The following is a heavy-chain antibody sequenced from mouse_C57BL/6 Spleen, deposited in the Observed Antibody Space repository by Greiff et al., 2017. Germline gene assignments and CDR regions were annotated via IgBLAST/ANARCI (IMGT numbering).Heavy chain of an antibody. J-gene: IGHJ4*01. V-gene: IGHV3-6*01. CDR2: ISYDGSN. CDR1: GYSITSGYY. Sequence: ESGPGLVKPSQSLSLTCSVTGYSITSGYYWNWIRQFPGNKLEWMGYISYDGSNNYNPSLKNRISITRDPSQNQFFLKLNSVTTEDTATYDCSSLRDYWGQGTSVTVSS. CDR3: SSLRDY.